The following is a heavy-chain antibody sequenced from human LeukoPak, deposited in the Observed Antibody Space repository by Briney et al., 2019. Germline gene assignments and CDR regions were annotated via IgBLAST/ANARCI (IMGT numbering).Heavy chain of an antibody. CDR2: IYHSGST. D-gene: IGHD3-10*01. CDR3: ASALWFGELLSGFDP. CDR1: GGSINRGDYY. V-gene: IGHV4-30-2*01. J-gene: IGHJ5*02. Sequence: PSETLSLTCTVSGGSINRGDYYWAWIRQVPGKGLEWIGYIYHSGSTYYNPSLKSRVTISVDRSKNQFSLKLSSVTAADTAVYYCASALWFGELLSGFDPWGQGTLVTVSS.